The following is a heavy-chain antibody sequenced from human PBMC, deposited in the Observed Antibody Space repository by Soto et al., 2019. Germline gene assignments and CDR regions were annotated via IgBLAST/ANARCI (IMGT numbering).Heavy chain of an antibody. CDR2: INPNSGGT. CDR3: ARGEGIVVVVAEFLFDY. Sequence: ASVKVSCKASGYTFTGYYMHWVRQAPGQGLEWMGWINPNSGGTNYAQKFQGRVTMTRDTSISTAYMELSRLRSDDTAVYYCARGEGIVVVVAEFLFDYWGQGALVTVSS. D-gene: IGHD2-15*01. CDR1: GYTFTGYY. J-gene: IGHJ4*02. V-gene: IGHV1-2*02.